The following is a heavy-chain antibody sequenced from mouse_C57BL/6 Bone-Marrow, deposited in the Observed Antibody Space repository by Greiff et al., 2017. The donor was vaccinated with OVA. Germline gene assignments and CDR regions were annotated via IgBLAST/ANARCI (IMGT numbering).Heavy chain of an antibody. D-gene: IGHD1-1*01. CDR1: GYTFTDYY. V-gene: IGHV1-19*01. Sequence: VQLQQSGPVLVKPGASVKMSCKASGYTFTDYYMNWVKQSHGKSLEWIGVINPYNGGTSYNQKFKGKATLTVDKSSSTAYMELNSLTSEDSAVYYCARRGTTVVAPFDYWGQGTTLTVSS. CDR3: ARRGTTVVAPFDY. J-gene: IGHJ2*01. CDR2: INPYNGGT.